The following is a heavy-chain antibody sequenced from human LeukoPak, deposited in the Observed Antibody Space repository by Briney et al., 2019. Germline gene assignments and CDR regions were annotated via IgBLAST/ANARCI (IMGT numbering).Heavy chain of an antibody. J-gene: IGHJ6*03. Sequence: SETLSLTCYVSGDSISSSYFWGWIRQPPGTGLEWIGSISHSENTFYNPSLKSRVTISVDTSKNHFSLNLSAVTAADTAVYYCARVRLPPYYYYYYYMDVWGKGTTVTVSS. D-gene: IGHD5-18*01. CDR1: GDSISSSYF. V-gene: IGHV4-38-2*02. CDR2: ISHSENT. CDR3: ARVRLPPYYYYYYYMDV.